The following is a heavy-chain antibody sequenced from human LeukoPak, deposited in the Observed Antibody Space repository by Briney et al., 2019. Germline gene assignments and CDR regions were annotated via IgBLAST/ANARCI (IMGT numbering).Heavy chain of an antibody. CDR1: GGSIGSSNYF. CDR3: ARSYVWGSYAFDY. Sequence: SETLSLTCTVSGGSIGSSNYFWGWIRQPPGKGLEWIGSIYYSGSTNYNPSLKSRVAISVDTSKNQFSLKLSSVTAADTAVYYCARSYVWGSYAFDYWGQGTLVTVSS. CDR2: IYYSGST. V-gene: IGHV4-39*07. J-gene: IGHJ4*02. D-gene: IGHD3-16*01.